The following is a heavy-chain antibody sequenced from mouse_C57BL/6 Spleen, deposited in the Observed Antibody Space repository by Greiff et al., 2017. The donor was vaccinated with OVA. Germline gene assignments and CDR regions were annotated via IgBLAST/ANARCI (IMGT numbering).Heavy chain of an antibody. D-gene: IGHD1-1*01. Sequence: EVQLQQSGPELVKPGASVKISCKASGYSFTGYYMNWVKQSPEKSLEWIGEINPSTGGTTYNQKFKAKATLTGDKSSSTAYMQLKSLTSEDSAVYYGARYAYYYGSHYAMDYWGQGTSVTVSS. CDR3: ARYAYYYGSHYAMDY. CDR1: GYSFTGYY. V-gene: IGHV1-42*01. J-gene: IGHJ4*01. CDR2: INPSTGGT.